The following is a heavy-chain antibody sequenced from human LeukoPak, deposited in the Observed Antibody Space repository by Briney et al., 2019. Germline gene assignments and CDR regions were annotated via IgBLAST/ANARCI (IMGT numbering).Heavy chain of an antibody. Sequence: PGGSLRLSCAASGFIFNSYWMSWVRQAPGKGLEWVANIRQDGSEKYYVDSVKGRFTISRDNAKNSLYLQLNSLGAEDTAVYYCAAENIAVTGAALGFDYWGQGTLVTVSS. CDR3: AAENIAVTGAALGFDY. CDR2: IRQDGSEK. V-gene: IGHV3-7*01. D-gene: IGHD6-19*01. CDR1: GFIFNSYW. J-gene: IGHJ4*02.